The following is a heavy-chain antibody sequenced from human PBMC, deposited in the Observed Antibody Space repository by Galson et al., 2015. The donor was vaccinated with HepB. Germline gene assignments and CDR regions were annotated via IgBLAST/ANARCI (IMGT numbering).Heavy chain of an antibody. Sequence: SLRLSCAASGFTFSSYGMHWVRQAPGKGLEWVAAIWYDGSNKYYADSVKGRFTISRDNSKNTLYLQMNSLRAEDTAVYYCAREGIAARIFDYWGQGTLVTVSS. CDR1: GFTFSSYG. CDR3: AREGIAARIFDY. J-gene: IGHJ4*02. V-gene: IGHV3-33*01. D-gene: IGHD6-6*01. CDR2: IWYDGSNK.